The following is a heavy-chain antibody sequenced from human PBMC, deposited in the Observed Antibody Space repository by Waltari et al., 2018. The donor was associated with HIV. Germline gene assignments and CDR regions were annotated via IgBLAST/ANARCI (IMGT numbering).Heavy chain of an antibody. Sequence: EVHLVQSGPEVKKPGATVKISCTVSGYTFTDYYIHWVREAPGKGLEWMGLVDPEDGETFYAEKFHGTLTISADTSAATVSFELTGLRSDDTAIYYCASLAAAVYFDAWGQGTPLSVSS. J-gene: IGHJ4*02. D-gene: IGHD6-13*01. CDR2: VDPEDGET. V-gene: IGHV1-69-2*01. CDR1: GYTFTDYY. CDR3: ASLAAAVYFDA.